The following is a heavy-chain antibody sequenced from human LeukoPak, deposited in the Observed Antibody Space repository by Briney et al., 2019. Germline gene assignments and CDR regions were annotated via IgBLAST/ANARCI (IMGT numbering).Heavy chain of an antibody. CDR1: GGTFSSYS. CDR2: IIPILGIA. J-gene: IGHJ4*02. Sequence: ASVEVSCKACGGTFSSYSISWVRQAPGQGLVGMGRIIPILGIANYAQKSQGRVTLTADKSTSTAYTELSSLRSEDTAVYYCARDPYSSGWSGYFNYWGQGTLVTVSS. D-gene: IGHD6-19*01. CDR3: ARDPYSSGWSGYFNY. V-gene: IGHV1-69*04.